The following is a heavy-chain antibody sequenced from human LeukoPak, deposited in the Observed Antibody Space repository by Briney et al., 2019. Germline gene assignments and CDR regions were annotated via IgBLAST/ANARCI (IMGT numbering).Heavy chain of an antibody. D-gene: IGHD6-19*01. CDR2: ISGSGGST. CDR1: GFTFSSYA. V-gene: IGHV3-23*01. Sequence: GGSLRLFCAASGFTFSSYAMSWVRQAPGKGLEWVSAISGSGGSTYYADSVKGRFTISRDNSKNTLYLQMNSLRAEDTAVYYCAKDSYSSGWYSTFFDYWGQGTLVTVSS. J-gene: IGHJ4*02. CDR3: AKDSYSSGWYSTFFDY.